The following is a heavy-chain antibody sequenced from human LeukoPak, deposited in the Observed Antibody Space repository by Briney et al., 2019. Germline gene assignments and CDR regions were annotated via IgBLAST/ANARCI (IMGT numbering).Heavy chain of an antibody. CDR1: GFIFSTSS. Sequence: GGSLRLSCSAPGFIFSTSSMKWFRQAPGKALEWVSAISGTSVHIYYADSVKGRFTISRDNVKESLYLHMNSLRAEDTAVYYCAKHKENYGDSCLDDYWGQGTLVTVSS. CDR2: ISGTSVHI. CDR3: AKHKENYGDSCLDDY. J-gene: IGHJ4*02. D-gene: IGHD4-17*01. V-gene: IGHV3-21*01.